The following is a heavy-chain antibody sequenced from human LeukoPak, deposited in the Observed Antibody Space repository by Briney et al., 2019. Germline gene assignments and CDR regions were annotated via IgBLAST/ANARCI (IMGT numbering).Heavy chain of an antibody. CDR1: GFTFNTYD. CDR3: AKDRRAMDY. J-gene: IGHJ4*02. Sequence: GGSLRLSCAASGFTFNTYDMSWVRQSPGKGLEWVSGLSGSGDRTYYTDSVKGRFIISRDNSKNTLYLQMNSLRAEDTAVYYCAKDRRAMDYWGQGTLVTVSS. V-gene: IGHV3-23*01. CDR2: LSGSGDRT.